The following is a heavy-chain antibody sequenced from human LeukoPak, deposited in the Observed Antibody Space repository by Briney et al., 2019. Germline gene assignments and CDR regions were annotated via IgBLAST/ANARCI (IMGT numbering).Heavy chain of an antibody. D-gene: IGHD3-16*02. CDR3: CIMITFGGVISLDY. CDR1: GFTFSGSA. V-gene: IGHV3-73*01. Sequence: GGSLRLSCAASGFTFSGSAMLWVRQASGKGLEWVGRIRSKANSYATAYAASVKGRFTISRDDSKNTAYLQMNSLKTEDTAVYYCCIMITFGGVISLDYWGQGTLVTVSS. J-gene: IGHJ4*02. CDR2: IRSKANSYAT.